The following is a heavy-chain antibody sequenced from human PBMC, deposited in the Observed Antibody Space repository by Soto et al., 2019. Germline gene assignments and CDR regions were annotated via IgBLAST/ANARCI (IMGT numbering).Heavy chain of an antibody. Sequence: ASVKVSCKASGYTFTSYDINWVRQATGQGLEWMGWMNPNSGNTGYAQKFQGGVTMTRNTSISTAYMELSSLRSEDTAVYYCASRGDSSSSGYYYYYYGMDVWGQGTTVTVSS. V-gene: IGHV1-8*01. J-gene: IGHJ6*02. D-gene: IGHD6-6*01. CDR3: ASRGDSSSSGYYYYYYGMDV. CDR1: GYTFTSYD. CDR2: MNPNSGNT.